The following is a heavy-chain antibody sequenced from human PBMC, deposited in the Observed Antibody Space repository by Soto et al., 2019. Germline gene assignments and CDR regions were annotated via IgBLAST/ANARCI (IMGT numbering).Heavy chain of an antibody. CDR3: VKDDDGYADFDY. CDR2: ISRNGGGT. CDR1: GFTFNTYA. V-gene: IGHV3-23*01. J-gene: IGHJ4*02. D-gene: IGHD5-18*01. Sequence: VQLLESGGGLVQPGGSLRLSCAASGFTFNTYAITWVRQAPGKGLEWVSAISRNGGGTYYADPVKGRFTISRDNSQNTLWLQMNSLRAEDTAVYYGVKDDDGYADFDYWGQGTLVTVSS.